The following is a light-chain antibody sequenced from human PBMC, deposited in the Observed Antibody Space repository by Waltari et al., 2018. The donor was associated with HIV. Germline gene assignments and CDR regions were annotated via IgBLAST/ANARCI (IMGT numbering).Light chain of an antibody. CDR3: QSADSSGTYPWV. J-gene: IGLJ3*02. V-gene: IGLV3-25*03. Sequence: SYELTQPPSVSVSPGQTARLTCSGAAFPKQYAYWYQQKPGQAPVLVIYKARERPSGIPERFSGSSSGTTVTLTIRGVQAEDEADYYCQSADSSGTYPWVFGGGTKLTVL. CDR2: KAR. CDR1: AFPKQY.